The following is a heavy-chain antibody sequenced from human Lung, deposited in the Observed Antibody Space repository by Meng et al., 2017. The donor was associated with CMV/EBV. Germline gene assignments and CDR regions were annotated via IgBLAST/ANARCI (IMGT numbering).Heavy chain of an antibody. CDR1: GDSDTNHNW. CDR2: NPHRGSS. Sequence: REQGPESVNPSEALPLTGPASGDSDTNHNWWAWARRPPGQGLEWIGENPHRGSSAYNPSLKSRVSMSIDKYKNQFPLKLTSVTAADTAVYHCLRRSGGSVWGQGTLVTVSS. D-gene: IGHD3-10*01. CDR3: LRRSGGSV. V-gene: IGHV4-4*02. J-gene: IGHJ1*01.